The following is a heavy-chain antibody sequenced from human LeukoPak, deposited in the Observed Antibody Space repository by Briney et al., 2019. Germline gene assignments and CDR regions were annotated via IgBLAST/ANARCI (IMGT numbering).Heavy chain of an antibody. CDR3: GRVGPGAKYGRRPNCLVVFGG. Sequence: GGSLRLSCAASGFTFNAYTMNWVRLAPGKGLEWVSSISSSSSYIYYADSVKGRFTISRDNAKNSLYLQMNSLRAEDTAVYFCGRVGPGAKYGRRPNCLVVFGGGGKGTRVTV. J-gene: IGHJ6*03. D-gene: IGHD3-3*01. CDR1: GFTFNAYT. V-gene: IGHV3-21*01. CDR2: ISSSSSYI.